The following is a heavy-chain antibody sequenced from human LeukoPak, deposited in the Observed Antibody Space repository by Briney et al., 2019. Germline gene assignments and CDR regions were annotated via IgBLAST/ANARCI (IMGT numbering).Heavy chain of an antibody. CDR2: FYYSGST. CDR3: ARAYYYGSGSYGLDY. J-gene: IGHJ4*02. Sequence: SETLSLTCTVSGGSISSHYWTWIRQPPGKGLEWIGYFYYSGSTNYNPSLKSRVTISVDTSKNQLSLKLSSVTAADTAVYYCARAYYYGSGSYGLDYWGQGTLVTVSS. CDR1: GGSISSHY. D-gene: IGHD3-10*01. V-gene: IGHV4-59*11.